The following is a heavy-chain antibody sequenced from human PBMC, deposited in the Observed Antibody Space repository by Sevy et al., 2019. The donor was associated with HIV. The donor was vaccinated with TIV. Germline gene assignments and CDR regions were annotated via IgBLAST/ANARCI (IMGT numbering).Heavy chain of an antibody. Sequence: GGSLRLSCAASGFTFSSSWMAWVRQTPGKGLEWVATIKNDGTEKYYVDSVKGRNTISRDNANNSLYLQMNRLRADDTAIYCCARDPGWGAIDYWGQGILVTVSS. V-gene: IGHV3-7*01. CDR2: IKNDGTEK. CDR1: GFTFSSSW. D-gene: IGHD3-16*01. J-gene: IGHJ4*02. CDR3: ARDPGWGAIDY.